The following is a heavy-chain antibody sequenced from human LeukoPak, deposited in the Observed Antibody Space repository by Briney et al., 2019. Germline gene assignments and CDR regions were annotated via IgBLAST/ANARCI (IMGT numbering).Heavy chain of an antibody. CDR1: GFTFSSYG. V-gene: IGHV3-30*03. CDR2: ISYDGINK. J-gene: IGHJ6*03. CDR3: AREGAAAGGGVYYYYMDV. Sequence: PGRSLRLSCAASGFTFSSYGMHWVRQAPGKGLEWVAVISYDGINKYYADSVKGRFTISRDNSKNTLYLQMNSLRAEDTAVYYCAREGAAAGGGVYYYYMDVWGKGTTVTISS. D-gene: IGHD6-13*01.